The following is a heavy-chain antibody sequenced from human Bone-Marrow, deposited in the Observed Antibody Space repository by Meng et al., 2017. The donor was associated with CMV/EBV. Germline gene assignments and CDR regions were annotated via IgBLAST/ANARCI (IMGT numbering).Heavy chain of an antibody. CDR2: MNPNSGNT. Sequence: ASVKVSCKASGYTFTSYDINWVRQATGQGLEWMGWMNPNSGNTGYAQKFQGRVTMTRNTSISTAYMELSSLRSEDTAVHYCARGGRAARRGNWFDPWCQGTLVTVSS. V-gene: IGHV1-8*01. D-gene: IGHD6-6*01. CDR3: ARGGRAARRGNWFDP. J-gene: IGHJ5*02. CDR1: GYTFTSYD.